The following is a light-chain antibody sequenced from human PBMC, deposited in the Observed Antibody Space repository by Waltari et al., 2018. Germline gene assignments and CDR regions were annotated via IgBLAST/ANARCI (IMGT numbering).Light chain of an antibody. CDR1: SGSLSTRSY. CDR3: ALYMGSGIWV. V-gene: IGLV8-61*01. Sequence: QTVVTQEPSLSVSPGGTVTLPCALSSGSLSTRSYATVYQQTPGQAPRTLVYKANARSSGGPDRFSGSILGNTAALTITGAQADDESDYYCALYMGSGIWVFGGGTRLTVL. CDR2: KAN. J-gene: IGLJ3*02.